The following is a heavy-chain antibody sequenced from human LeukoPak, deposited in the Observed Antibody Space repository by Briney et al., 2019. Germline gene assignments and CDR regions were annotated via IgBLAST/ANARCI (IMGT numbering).Heavy chain of an antibody. D-gene: IGHD6-6*01. CDR3: TTGYSSSSDDFDY. CDR2: IKSKTDGGTT. Sequence: PGGSLRLSCAASGFTFSSYSMNWVRQAPGKGLEWVGRIKSKTDGGTTDYAAPVKGRFTISRDDSKNTLYLQMNSLKTEDTAVYYCTTGYSSSSDDFDYWGQGTLVTVSS. V-gene: IGHV3-15*07. J-gene: IGHJ4*02. CDR1: GFTFSSYS.